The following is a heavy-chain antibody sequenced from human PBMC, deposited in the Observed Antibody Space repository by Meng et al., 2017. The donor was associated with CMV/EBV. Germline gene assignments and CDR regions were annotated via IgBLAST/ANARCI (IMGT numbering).Heavy chain of an antibody. CDR1: GFTFSNAW. CDR3: TTDRSSWYGNWFDP. J-gene: IGHJ5*02. D-gene: IGHD6-13*01. V-gene: IGHV3-15*07. CDR2: IKSKTDGGTT. Sequence: SGFTFSNAWMNWVRQAPGKGLEWVGRIKSKTDGGTTDYAAPVKDRFTISRDDSKNTLYLQMNSLKTEDTAVYYCTTDRSSWYGNWFDPWGQGTLVTVSS.